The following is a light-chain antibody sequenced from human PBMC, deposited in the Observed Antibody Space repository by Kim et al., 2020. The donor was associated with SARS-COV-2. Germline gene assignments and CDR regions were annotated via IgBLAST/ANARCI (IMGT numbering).Light chain of an antibody. Sequence: SPGERATLSCRASQSVSSSYLAWYQQEPGQAPRLLIYGASSRATGIPDRFSGSGSGTDFTLTISRLEPEDFTVYYCQQYGSSPPTFGQGTKVDIK. CDR1: QSVSSSY. V-gene: IGKV3-20*01. J-gene: IGKJ1*01. CDR3: QQYGSSPPT. CDR2: GAS.